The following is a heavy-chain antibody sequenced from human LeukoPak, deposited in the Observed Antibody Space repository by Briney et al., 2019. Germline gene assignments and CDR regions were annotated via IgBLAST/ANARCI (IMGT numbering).Heavy chain of an antibody. CDR3: AREVAMVRGVISGMDV. Sequence: GGSLRLSCAASGFTFSSYAMHWVRQAPGKGLEWVAVISYDGSNKYYADSVKGRFTISRDNSKNTLYLQMNSLGAEDTAVYYCAREVAMVRGVISGMDVWGQGTTVTVSS. J-gene: IGHJ6*02. D-gene: IGHD3-10*01. V-gene: IGHV3-30-3*01. CDR2: ISYDGSNK. CDR1: GFTFSSYA.